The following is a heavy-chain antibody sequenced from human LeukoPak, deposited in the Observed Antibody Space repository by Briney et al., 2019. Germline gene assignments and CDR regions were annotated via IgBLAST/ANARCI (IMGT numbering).Heavy chain of an antibody. Sequence: PSETLSLTCAVYGGSFSGYYWSWIRQPPGKGLEWIAEINHSGSTNYNPSLKSRVTISVDTSKNQFSLKLSSVTAADTAVYYCARALSDTAPIREDYFDYWGQGTLVTVSS. V-gene: IGHV4-34*01. D-gene: IGHD5-18*01. J-gene: IGHJ4*02. CDR1: GGSFSGYY. CDR2: INHSGST. CDR3: ARALSDTAPIREDYFDY.